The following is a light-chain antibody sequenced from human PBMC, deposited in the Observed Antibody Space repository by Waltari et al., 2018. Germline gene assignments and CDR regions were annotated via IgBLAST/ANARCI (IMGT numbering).Light chain of an antibody. CDR3: SSYGGNNNIL. J-gene: IGLJ2*01. V-gene: IGLV2-8*01. Sequence: QSALTQPPSASGSPGQSVTISCTGTRSDVGGFNYVSRYQQHPGKAPKLIIFEVTKRPSGVPDRFSGSKSGNTASLTVSGLQSEDEADYYCSSYGGNNNILFGGGTKLSVL. CDR2: EVT. CDR1: RSDVGGFNY.